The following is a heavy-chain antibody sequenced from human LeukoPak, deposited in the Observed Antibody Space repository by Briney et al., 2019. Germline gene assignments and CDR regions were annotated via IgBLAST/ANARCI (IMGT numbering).Heavy chain of an antibody. CDR2: IKQDGSEK. Sequence: PGGSLRLPCAASGFTFSSYWMSWVRQAPGKGLEWVANIKQDGSEKYYVDSVKGRFTISRDNAKNSLYLQMNSLRAEDTAVYYCAREFPFSSGIGAFDYWGQGTLVTVSS. V-gene: IGHV3-7*01. CDR3: AREFPFSSGIGAFDY. CDR1: GFTFSSYW. J-gene: IGHJ4*02. D-gene: IGHD6-19*01.